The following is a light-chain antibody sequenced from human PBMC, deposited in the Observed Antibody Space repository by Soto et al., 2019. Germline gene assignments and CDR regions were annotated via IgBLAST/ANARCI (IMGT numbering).Light chain of an antibody. CDR1: RSDIGVYNY. V-gene: IGLV2-8*01. Sequence: QSALTQPPSASGSPGQSVTVSCAGTRSDIGVYNYVSWYQQHPGKAPKLMIYEVSKRPSGVPDRFSGSKSGNTASLTVSGLQAEDEADYYCSSYAGSNNLGVFGTGTKVTVL. CDR2: EVS. J-gene: IGLJ1*01. CDR3: SSYAGSNNLGV.